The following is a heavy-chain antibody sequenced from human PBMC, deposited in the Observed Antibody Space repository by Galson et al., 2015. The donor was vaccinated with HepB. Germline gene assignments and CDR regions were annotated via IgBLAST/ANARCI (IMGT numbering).Heavy chain of an antibody. CDR2: ISSSGSTI. D-gene: IGHD3-10*01. V-gene: IGHV3-11*01. J-gene: IGHJ4*02. CDR3: ARRDYYYGSGSLSGSFDY. CDR1: GFTFSDYY. Sequence: SLRLSCAASGFTFSDYYMSWIRQAPGKGLEWVSYISSSGSTIYYADSVKGRFTISRDNAKNSLYLQMNSLRAEDTAVYYCARRDYYYGSGSLSGSFDYWGQGTLVTVTS.